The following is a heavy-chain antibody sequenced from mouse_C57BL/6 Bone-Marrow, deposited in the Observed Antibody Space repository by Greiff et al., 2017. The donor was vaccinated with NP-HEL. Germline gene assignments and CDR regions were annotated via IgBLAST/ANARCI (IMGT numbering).Heavy chain of an antibody. Sequence: QVQLQQSGPGLVQPSQSLSITCTVSGFSLTSYGVHWVRQSPGKGLEWLGVIWRGGSTDYNVAFMSRLSITKDNSKSQVFFKMNSLQADDTAIYYCAKTGSSYDYAMDYWGQGTSVTVSS. D-gene: IGHD1-1*01. CDR2: IWRGGST. V-gene: IGHV2-5*01. CDR3: AKTGSSYDYAMDY. J-gene: IGHJ4*01. CDR1: GFSLTSYG.